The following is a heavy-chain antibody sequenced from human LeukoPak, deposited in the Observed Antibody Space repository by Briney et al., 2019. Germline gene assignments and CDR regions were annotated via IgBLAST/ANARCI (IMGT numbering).Heavy chain of an antibody. Sequence: SETLSLTCAVYGGSFSGYYWSWIRQPPGKGLEWIGEINHSGSTNHNPSLKSRFTISVDTSKNQFSLKLTSVTASDRAVYYCARGGVAAAGTLDNWFDPWGQGTLVTVSS. J-gene: IGHJ5*02. V-gene: IGHV4-34*01. CDR3: ARGGVAAAGTLDNWFDP. CDR1: GGSFSGYY. CDR2: INHSGST. D-gene: IGHD6-13*01.